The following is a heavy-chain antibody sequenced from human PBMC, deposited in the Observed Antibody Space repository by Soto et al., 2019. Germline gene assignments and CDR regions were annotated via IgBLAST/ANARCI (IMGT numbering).Heavy chain of an antibody. D-gene: IGHD2-21*02. CDR2: MSAYDGNT. CDR3: ARVEYGDLVYLDF. CDR1: GYKFTNYY. J-gene: IGHJ4*02. V-gene: IGHV1-18*01. Sequence: QVHLVQSGAEVKKPGASLKVSCKASGYKFTNYYIAWVRQAPGQGLEWMGSMSAYDGNTDYEQKFQDRVVMTTDTSTTTAYMELRRLRSDDTAVHYCARVEYGDLVYLDFWGQGTQVTVSS.